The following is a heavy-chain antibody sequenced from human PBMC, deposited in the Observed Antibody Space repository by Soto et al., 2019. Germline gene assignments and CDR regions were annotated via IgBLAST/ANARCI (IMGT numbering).Heavy chain of an antibody. CDR1: GFTFSSYG. Sequence: LRLSCAASGFTFSSYGMHWVRQAPGKGLEWVAVIWYDGSNKYYADSVKGRFTISRDNSKNTMYLQMNSLRAEDTAVYYCARTVSAAVTDDAFDIWGQGTMVTV. CDR3: ARTVSAAVTDDAFDI. J-gene: IGHJ3*02. V-gene: IGHV3-33*01. D-gene: IGHD6-13*01. CDR2: IWYDGSNK.